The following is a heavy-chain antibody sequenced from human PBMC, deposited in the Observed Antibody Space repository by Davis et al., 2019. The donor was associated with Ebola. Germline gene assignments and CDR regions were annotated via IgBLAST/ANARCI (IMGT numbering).Heavy chain of an antibody. J-gene: IGHJ6*02. CDR1: GFTFSSYA. Sequence: GESLKISCAASGFTFSSYAMSWVRQAPGKGLEWVSAISGSGGSTYYADSVKGRFTISRDNSKNSLYLQMNSLRAEDTAVYYCARDSYSLYYYGMDVWGQGTTVTVSS. D-gene: IGHD2-15*01. V-gene: IGHV3-23*01. CDR3: ARDSYSLYYYGMDV. CDR2: ISGSGGST.